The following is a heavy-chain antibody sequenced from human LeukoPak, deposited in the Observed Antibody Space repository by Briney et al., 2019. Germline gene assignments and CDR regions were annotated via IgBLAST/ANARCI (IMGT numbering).Heavy chain of an antibody. CDR2: IYYSGST. CDR3: ARDIWFGELSPD. V-gene: IGHV4-30-4*08. Sequence: SQTLSLTCTVSGGSISSGGYYWSWIRQHPGKGLEWIGYIYYSGSTYYNPSLKGRVTISVDTSKNQFSLKLSSVTAADTAVYYCARDIWFGELSPDWGQGTLVTVSS. D-gene: IGHD3-10*01. CDR1: GGSISSGGYY. J-gene: IGHJ4*02.